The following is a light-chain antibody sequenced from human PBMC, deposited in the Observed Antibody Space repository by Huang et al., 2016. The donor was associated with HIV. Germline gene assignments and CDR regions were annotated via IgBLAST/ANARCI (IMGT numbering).Light chain of an antibody. Sequence: DIVMTQSPDSLAVSLGERATINCKSSRSILYNSNNKNYLAWDQQKSGQPPKLLMYCASTRESGVPDRFSGRGSGTDFTLSINSLQVEDAAVYYCQQYLSTPLTFGQGTKVEIK. CDR3: QQYLSTPLT. V-gene: IGKV4-1*01. CDR1: RSILYNSNNKNY. CDR2: CAS. J-gene: IGKJ1*01.